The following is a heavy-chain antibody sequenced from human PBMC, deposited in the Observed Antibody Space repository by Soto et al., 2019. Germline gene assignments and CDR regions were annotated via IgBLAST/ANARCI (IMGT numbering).Heavy chain of an antibody. V-gene: IGHV1-18*01. J-gene: IGHJ4*02. CDR3: TRQPSGGCVDY. Sequence: QVQLVQSGAEVKKPGASVKVSCKASGYTFTSYGISWVRQAPGQGLEWMGWISAYNGNTNHAQKFQGRVTMTTDTATSTAFMELTTPRSDDTAVYYCTRQPSGGCVDYWGQGTLVTVSS. CDR2: ISAYNGNT. D-gene: IGHD6-19*01. CDR1: GYTFTSYG.